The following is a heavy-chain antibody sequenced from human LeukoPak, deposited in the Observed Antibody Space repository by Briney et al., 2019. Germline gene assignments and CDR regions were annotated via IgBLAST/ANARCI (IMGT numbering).Heavy chain of an antibody. D-gene: IGHD6-19*01. V-gene: IGHV3-66*02. CDR3: ARDSVEVAGHYGL. CDR1: GFTISSNY. J-gene: IGHJ4*02. CDR2: IYRGGST. Sequence: QPGXSLRLSCAASGFTISSNYMSWVRQAPGKGMEWLSVIYRGGSTYYAAAVKGRFTISRDNSKNTLYLQMNSLRAEDTAMYYCARDSVEVAGHYGLWGQGTLVTVSS.